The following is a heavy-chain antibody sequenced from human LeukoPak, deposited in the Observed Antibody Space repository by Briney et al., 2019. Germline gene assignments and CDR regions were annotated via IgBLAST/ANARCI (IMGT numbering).Heavy chain of an antibody. CDR3: ARGVLLLPTYYDYVWGSYRSHPLDY. V-gene: IGHV1-18*01. CDR2: ISAYNGNT. CDR1: GYTFTSYG. Sequence: ASVKVSCKASGYTFTSYGISWVRQAPGQGLEWMGWISAYNGNTNYAQKLQGRVTMTTDTSTSTAYMELRSLRSDDTAVYYCARGVLLLPTYYDYVWGSYRSHPLDYWGQGTLVTVSS. D-gene: IGHD3-16*02. J-gene: IGHJ4*02.